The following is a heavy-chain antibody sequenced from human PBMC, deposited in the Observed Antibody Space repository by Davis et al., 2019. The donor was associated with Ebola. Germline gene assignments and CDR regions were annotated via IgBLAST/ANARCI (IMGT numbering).Heavy chain of an antibody. CDR3: ARHWDEGDD. CDR2: ISGSGNTT. J-gene: IGHJ4*02. CDR1: GFTFSHYA. V-gene: IGHV3-23*01. Sequence: GESLKISCAASGFTFSHYAMSWVRQAPGKGLEWVSSISGSGNTTYYADSVEGRFTISRDNAKNSLFLQLNSLRAEDTAVYYCARHWDEGDDWGQGTLVTVSS. D-gene: IGHD1-26*01.